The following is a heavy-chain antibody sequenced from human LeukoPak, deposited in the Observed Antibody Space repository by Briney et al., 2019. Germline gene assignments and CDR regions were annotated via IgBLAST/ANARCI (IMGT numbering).Heavy chain of an antibody. V-gene: IGHV3-73*01. CDR2: IRSKANSYAT. Sequence: GGSLRLSCAASGFTFSGSAMHWVRQASGKGLEWVGRIRSKANSYATAYAASVKGRFTISRDDSKNTAYLQMNSLKTEDTAVYYCTRHPSYYYDSSGYQSGGYWGQGTLVTVSS. CDR1: GFTFSGSA. J-gene: IGHJ4*02. CDR3: TRHPSYYYDSSGYQSGGY. D-gene: IGHD3-22*01.